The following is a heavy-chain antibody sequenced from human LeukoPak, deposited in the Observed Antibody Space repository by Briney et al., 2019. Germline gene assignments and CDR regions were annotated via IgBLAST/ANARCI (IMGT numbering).Heavy chain of an antibody. V-gene: IGHV3-48*03. J-gene: IGHJ6*02. Sequence: GGSLRLSCVASGFHFGNYAMNWVRQAPGKGLEWISYTSSSGSTIYYADSVRGRFTMSRDNAKKSMYLQMNSLSAEDTAIYYCARGGSPYGMDVWGPGTTVTVSS. D-gene: IGHD3-10*01. CDR3: ARGGSPYGMDV. CDR1: GFHFGNYA. CDR2: TSSSGSTI.